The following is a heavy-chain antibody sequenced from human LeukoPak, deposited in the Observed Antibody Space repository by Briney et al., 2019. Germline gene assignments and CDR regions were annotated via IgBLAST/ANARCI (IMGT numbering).Heavy chain of an antibody. CDR3: AKDRGDAPVRLTYYFDY. J-gene: IGHJ4*02. CDR1: GFTFSSYG. D-gene: IGHD3-10*01. CDR2: ISYDGSNK. V-gene: IGHV3-30*18. Sequence: PGGSLRLSCAASGFTFSSYGMHWVRQAPGKGLEWVAVISYDGSNKYYADSVKGFTISRDNSKNTLYLQMNSLRAEDTAVYYCAKDRGDAPVRLTYYFDYWGQGTLVTVSS.